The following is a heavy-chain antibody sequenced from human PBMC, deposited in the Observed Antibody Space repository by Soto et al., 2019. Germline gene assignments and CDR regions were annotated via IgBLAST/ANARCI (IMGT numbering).Heavy chain of an antibody. CDR3: AKAPTDIVVVPAANDY. D-gene: IGHD2-2*01. CDR2: ISYDGSNK. V-gene: IGHV3-30*18. Sequence: QVQLVESGGGVVQPGRSLRLSCAASGFTFSSYGMHWVRQAPGKRLEWVAVISYDGSNKYYADSVKGRFTISRDNSKNTLYLQMNSLRAEDTAVYYCAKAPTDIVVVPAANDYWGQGTLVTVSS. J-gene: IGHJ4*02. CDR1: GFTFSSYG.